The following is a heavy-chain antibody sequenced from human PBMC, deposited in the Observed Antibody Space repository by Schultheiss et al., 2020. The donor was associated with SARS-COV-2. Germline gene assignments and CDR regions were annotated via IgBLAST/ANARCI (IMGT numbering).Heavy chain of an antibody. Sequence: GGSLRLSCAASGFTFSSYAMHCVRQAPGKGLEWVAVISYDGSNKYYADSVKGRFTISRDNSKNTLYLQMNSLRAEDTAVYYCAKEPTYCGGDCYFGVGDYWGQGTLVTVSS. D-gene: IGHD2-21*02. CDR2: ISYDGSNK. CDR3: AKEPTYCGGDCYFGVGDY. V-gene: IGHV3-30*07. CDR1: GFTFSSYA. J-gene: IGHJ4*02.